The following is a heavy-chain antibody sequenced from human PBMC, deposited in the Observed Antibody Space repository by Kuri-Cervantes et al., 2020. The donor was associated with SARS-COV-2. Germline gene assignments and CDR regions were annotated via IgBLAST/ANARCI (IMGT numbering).Heavy chain of an antibody. CDR1: GFTFDDYG. Sequence: GGSLRLSCAASGFTFDDYGMSWVRQAPGKGLEWVSGINWNGGSTGYADSVKGRFTISRENAKNPLYLQMNSLRGEDTAVYYCARVAGEGPIYYYYMDVWGKGTTVTVSS. CDR2: INWNGGST. D-gene: IGHD2-21*01. V-gene: IGHV3-20*04. CDR3: ARVAGEGPIYYYYMDV. J-gene: IGHJ6*03.